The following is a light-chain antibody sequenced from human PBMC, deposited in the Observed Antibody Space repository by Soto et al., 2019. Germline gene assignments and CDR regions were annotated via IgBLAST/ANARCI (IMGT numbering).Light chain of an antibody. CDR1: QSVSSSY. CDR2: GAS. Sequence: EIVLTQSPGTLSLSPGERATLSFRASQSVSSSYLAWYQQKPGQAPRLLIYGASSRATGIPARFSGSGFGTDYTLTISSLEPEDFAVYYCQQRSKWRTFGQGTKVDI. J-gene: IGKJ1*01. CDR3: QQRSKWRT. V-gene: IGKV3D-20*02.